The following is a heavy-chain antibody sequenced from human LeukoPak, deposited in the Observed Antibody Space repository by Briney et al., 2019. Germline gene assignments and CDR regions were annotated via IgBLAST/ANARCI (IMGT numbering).Heavy chain of an antibody. D-gene: IGHD3-22*01. J-gene: IGHJ4*02. CDR2: INPNSGGT. CDR1: GYTFTGYY. V-gene: IGHV1-2*02. CDR3: ARVRRYYDSSGYYYSEFDY. Sequence: GASVKVSCKASGYTFTGYYMHWVRQAPGQGLEWMGWINPNSGGTNYAQKFQGRVTMTRDTSISTAYMELSRLRSDDTAVYYCARVRRYYDSSGYYYSEFDYWGQGTLVTVSS.